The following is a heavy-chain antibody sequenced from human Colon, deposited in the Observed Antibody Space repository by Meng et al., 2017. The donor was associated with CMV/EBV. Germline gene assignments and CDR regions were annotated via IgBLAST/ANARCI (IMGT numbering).Heavy chain of an antibody. CDR1: GYTFTNYG. Sequence: QGQLVQSGAEVKKPGASVKVSVKASGYTFTNYGISWVRQAPRQGLEWMGWISAYTGDTYYAQKFQGRVTMTTDTSTSTAYMELRSLRSDDTAVYYCVRESQSGSYIYLQHWGQGTLVTVSS. J-gene: IGHJ1*01. CDR3: VRESQSGSYIYLQH. V-gene: IGHV1-18*01. D-gene: IGHD1-26*01. CDR2: ISAYTGDT.